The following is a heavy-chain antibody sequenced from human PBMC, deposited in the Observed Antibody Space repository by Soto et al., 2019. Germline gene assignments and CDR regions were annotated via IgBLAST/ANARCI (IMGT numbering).Heavy chain of an antibody. V-gene: IGHV4-59*01. Sequence: TSETLSLTCSVSAGSINTYSWSWIRQSPGKGLEWIGNIYYSGSTNYNPSLKSRVTISLDTSKNRFSLKVTSVTAADTAVYYCARERGYSSASFFDYWGQGSLVTVSS. J-gene: IGHJ4*02. CDR3: ARERGYSSASFFDY. CDR2: IYYSGST. CDR1: AGSINTYS. D-gene: IGHD6-19*01.